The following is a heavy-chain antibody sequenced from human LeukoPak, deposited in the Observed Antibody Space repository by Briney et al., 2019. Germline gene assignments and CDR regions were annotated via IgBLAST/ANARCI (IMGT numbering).Heavy chain of an antibody. CDR1: GFTFSDHY. V-gene: IGHV3-30-3*01. Sequence: GGSLRLSCAASGFTFSDHYMDWVRQAPGKGLEWVAVISYDGSNKYYADSVKGRFTISRDNSKNTLYLQMNSLRAEDTAVYYCARDKEQLVLGSSFGYWGQGTLVTVSS. CDR2: ISYDGSNK. CDR3: ARDKEQLVLGSSFGY. J-gene: IGHJ4*02. D-gene: IGHD6-6*01.